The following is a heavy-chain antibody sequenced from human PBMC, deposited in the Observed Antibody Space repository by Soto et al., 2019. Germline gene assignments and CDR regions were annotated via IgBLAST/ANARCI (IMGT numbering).Heavy chain of an antibody. CDR1: GFTFSSYG. J-gene: IGHJ6*02. Sequence: QVQLVESGGGVVQPGRSLRLSCAASGFTFSSYGMHWVRQAPGKGLEWVAVISDDGSNKYYADSVKGRITISRDNSKNTMYLQMNSPKAEDTAVYYCAKGGEYYYGSGSYSYYYYGMDVWGQGTTVTVSS. CDR3: AKGGEYYYGSGSYSYYYYGMDV. V-gene: IGHV3-30*18. CDR2: ISDDGSNK. D-gene: IGHD3-10*01.